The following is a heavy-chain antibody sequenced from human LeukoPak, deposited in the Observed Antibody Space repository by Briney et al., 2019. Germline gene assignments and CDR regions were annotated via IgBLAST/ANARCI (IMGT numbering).Heavy chain of an antibody. CDR3: ARALLWFGEFSYFDY. Sequence: ASVKVSCKASGGTFSSYPFTWVRQAPGQRLEWMGWINAGNGNTKYSQKFQGRVTITRDTSASTAYMELSSLRSEDTAVYYCARALLWFGEFSYFDYWGQGTLVTVSS. CDR1: GGTFSSYP. V-gene: IGHV1-3*01. J-gene: IGHJ4*02. D-gene: IGHD3-10*01. CDR2: INAGNGNT.